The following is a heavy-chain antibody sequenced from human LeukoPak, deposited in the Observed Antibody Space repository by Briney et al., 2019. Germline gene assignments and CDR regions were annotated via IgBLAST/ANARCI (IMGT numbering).Heavy chain of an antibody. Sequence: GGSLRLSCAASGFTFNRNAISGVRQAPGKGLEWVSTIGGSGDKTFYADSVKGRFTISRDNSKNMVHLQMNSLTGEDTALYYCVRRGDASSGWGDHDFWGQGALVTVSS. CDR1: GFTFNRNA. D-gene: IGHD6-19*01. V-gene: IGHV3-23*01. CDR3: VRRGDASSGWGDHDF. CDR2: IGGSGDKT. J-gene: IGHJ4*02.